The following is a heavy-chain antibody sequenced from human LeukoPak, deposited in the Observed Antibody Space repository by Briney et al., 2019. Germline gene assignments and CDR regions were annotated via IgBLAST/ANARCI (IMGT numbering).Heavy chain of an antibody. J-gene: IGHJ4*02. CDR2: ISDSGGST. Sequence: GGSLRLSCATSGFTFSTYAMSWVRQAPGKGLEWVSAISDSGGSTYYAESVKGRFTVSRDNSKNTLYMQMSTLRAEDTAVYYCVKTQTHFGDYRRDYWGQGTQVTVSS. CDR1: GFTFSTYA. D-gene: IGHD4-17*01. V-gene: IGHV3-23*01. CDR3: VKTQTHFGDYRRDY.